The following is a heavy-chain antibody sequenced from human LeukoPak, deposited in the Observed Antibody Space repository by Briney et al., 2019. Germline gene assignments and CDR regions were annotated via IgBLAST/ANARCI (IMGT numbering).Heavy chain of an antibody. Sequence: PSETLSLTCAVYGGSFSGYYWSWIRQPPGKGPEWIGEINHSGSTNYNPSLKSRVTISVDTSKNQFSLKLSSVTAADTAVYYCATMVRGVIVDYWGQGTLVTVSS. CDR1: GGSFSGYY. CDR2: INHSGST. J-gene: IGHJ4*02. V-gene: IGHV4-34*01. CDR3: ATMVRGVIVDY. D-gene: IGHD3-10*01.